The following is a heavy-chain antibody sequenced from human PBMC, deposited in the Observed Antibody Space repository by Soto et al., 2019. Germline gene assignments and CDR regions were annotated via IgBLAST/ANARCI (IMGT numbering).Heavy chain of an antibody. CDR3: ARGVTIFGVVLANDYYYGMDV. V-gene: IGHV1-69*13. Sequence: SVKVSCKASGGTFSSYAISWVRQAPGQGLEWMGGIIPIFGTANYAQKFQGRVTITADESTSTAYMELSGLRSEDTAVYYCARGVTIFGVVLANDYYYGMDVWGQGTTVTVSS. D-gene: IGHD3-3*01. CDR2: IIPIFGTA. CDR1: GGTFSSYA. J-gene: IGHJ6*02.